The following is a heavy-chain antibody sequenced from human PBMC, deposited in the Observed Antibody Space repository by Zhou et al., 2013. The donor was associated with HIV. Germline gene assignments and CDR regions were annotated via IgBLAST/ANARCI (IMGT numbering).Heavy chain of an antibody. V-gene: IGHV1-69*12. J-gene: IGHJ3*02. D-gene: IGHD6-13*01. CDR3: ARDVKIAAAGADAFDI. CDR1: GGTFSSYA. CDR2: IIPIFGTA. Sequence: QVQLLQSGAEVKKPGSSVKVSCEASGGTFSSYAISWVRQAPGQGLEWMGGIIPIFGTANYAQNFQGRVTITADESTSTAHRELSSLISDDTAVYYCARDVKIAAAGADAFDIWGQGDNGHRLF.